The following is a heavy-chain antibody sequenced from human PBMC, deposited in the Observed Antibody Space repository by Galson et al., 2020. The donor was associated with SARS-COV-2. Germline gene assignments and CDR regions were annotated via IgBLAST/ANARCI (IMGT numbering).Heavy chain of an antibody. Sequence: GESLKISCAASGFTFSSYSMNWFRQAPGKGLEWVSSVSSSSSYLYYADLVKGRFTISRDNAKSSLYLQMNSLRAEDTAIYYCVRGFCTTTSCPDYWGQVTLVTVSS. CDR2: VSSSSSYL. J-gene: IGHJ4*02. D-gene: IGHD2-2*01. V-gene: IGHV3-21*01. CDR1: GFTFSSYS. CDR3: VRGFCTTTSCPDY.